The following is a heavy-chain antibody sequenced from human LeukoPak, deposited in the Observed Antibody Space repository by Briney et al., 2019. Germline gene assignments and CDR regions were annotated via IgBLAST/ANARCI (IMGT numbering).Heavy chain of an antibody. CDR3: ARVRGGYCTGDRCYGDFFFDN. CDR2: IDPHSGDT. CDR1: GYNFIGYF. D-gene: IGHD2-15*01. V-gene: IGHV1-2*02. Sequence: ASVNVSCKTSGYNFIGYFIHWVRQAPGQGLEWMGWIDPHSGDTAYANKFQGRVTLTRDTTTTTVYMESNSLRSDDTAVYFCARVRGGYCTGDRCYGDFFFDNWGQGTLVTVTS. J-gene: IGHJ4*02.